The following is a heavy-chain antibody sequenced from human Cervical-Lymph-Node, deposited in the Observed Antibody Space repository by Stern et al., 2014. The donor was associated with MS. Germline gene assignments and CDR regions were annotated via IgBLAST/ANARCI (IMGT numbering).Heavy chain of an antibody. J-gene: IGHJ3*02. D-gene: IGHD2-15*01. CDR2: SFAYNGNI. Sequence: QEQLVQSGAEVKKPGASVKVSCKASGYTFTSYGISWVRQAPGQGLEWMGWSFAYNGNINYAQKLHVRVTMTTDTSTSTVYMELRSLRSDDTAVYYCSIGLLGSENAFDIWGQGTMFTVSS. V-gene: IGHV1-18*01. CDR1: GYTFTSYG. CDR3: SIGLLGSENAFDI.